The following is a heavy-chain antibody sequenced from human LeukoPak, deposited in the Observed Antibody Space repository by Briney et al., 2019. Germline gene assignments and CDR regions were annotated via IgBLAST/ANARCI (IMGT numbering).Heavy chain of an antibody. CDR1: GGSISSGDYY. CDR3: ARSFGCLYNWFDP. V-gene: IGHV4-30-4*01. D-gene: IGHD3-10*01. CDR2: IYYSGST. Sequence: SETLSLTCTVSGGSISSGDYYWSWIRQPPGKGLEWIGYIYYSGSTYYNPSLKSRVTISVDTSKNQFSLKLSSVTAADTAVYYCARSFGCLYNWFDPWGQGTLVTVSS. J-gene: IGHJ5*02.